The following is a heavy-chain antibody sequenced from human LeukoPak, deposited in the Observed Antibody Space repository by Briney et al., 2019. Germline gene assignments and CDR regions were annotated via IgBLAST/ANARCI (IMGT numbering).Heavy chain of an antibody. CDR2: IYPGDSDT. Sequence: GESLKISCKGSGYSFTSYWSGWVRQMPGKGLEWMGIIYPGDSDTRYSPSSQGQVTISADKSISTAYLQWSSLKASDTAVYYCASTSYDFRSGYLYWGRGTLVTVSS. CDR3: ASTSYDFRSGYLY. CDR1: GYSFTSYW. D-gene: IGHD3-3*01. J-gene: IGHJ4*02. V-gene: IGHV5-51*01.